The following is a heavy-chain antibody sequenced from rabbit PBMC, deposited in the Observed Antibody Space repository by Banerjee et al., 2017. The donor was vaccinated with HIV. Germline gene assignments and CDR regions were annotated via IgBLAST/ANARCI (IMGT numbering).Heavy chain of an antibody. CDR3: ARDLAGAIGWNFNL. CDR2: INTSSGNT. J-gene: IGHJ4*01. V-gene: IGHV1S45*01. Sequence: QEQLVESGGGLVQPEGSLTLTCTASGFSFSNKYVMCWVRQAPGKGLEWIACINTSSGNTVYATWAKGRFTISKTSWTTVTLQMTSLTAADTATYFCARDLAGAIGWNFNLWGQGTLVTVS. D-gene: IGHD4-1*01. CDR1: GFSFSNKYV.